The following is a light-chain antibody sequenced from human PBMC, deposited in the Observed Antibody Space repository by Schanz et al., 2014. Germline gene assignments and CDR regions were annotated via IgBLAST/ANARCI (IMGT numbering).Light chain of an antibody. CDR3: CSFPRSKNVVDPVV. J-gene: IGLJ2*01. CDR2: DVS. CDR1: SSDVGGTNY. V-gene: IGLV2-14*01. Sequence: QSALTQPASVSGSPGQSITLSCTGTSSDVGGTNYVSWYQQHPGKVPKLMIYDVSNRASGVSNRFSGSKSGNTASLTISGLQAEDEADYYCCSFPRSKNVVDPVVFGGGTKLTVL.